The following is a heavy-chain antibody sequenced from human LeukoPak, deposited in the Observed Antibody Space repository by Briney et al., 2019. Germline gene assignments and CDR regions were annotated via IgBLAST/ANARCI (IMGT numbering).Heavy chain of an antibody. CDR1: GYTFTSYG. D-gene: IGHD6-19*01. J-gene: IGHJ6*03. CDR3: ARSSHPRLVGPKTRYYYYMDV. Sequence: ASVKVSCKASGYTFTSYGISWVRQAPGQGLEWMGWINTNTGNPTYAQGFTGRFVFSLDTSVSTAYLQISSLKAEDTAVYYCARSSHPRLVGPKTRYYYYMDVWGKGTTVTVSS. V-gene: IGHV7-4-1*02. CDR2: INTNTGNP.